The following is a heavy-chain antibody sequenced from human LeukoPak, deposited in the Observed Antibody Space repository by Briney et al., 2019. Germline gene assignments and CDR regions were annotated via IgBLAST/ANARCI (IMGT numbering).Heavy chain of an antibody. CDR3: ARVRYGNYFDY. D-gene: IGHD3-16*02. V-gene: IGHV3-7*04. CDR1: GFTFTDSW. Sequence: GGSLRLSCAASGFTFTDSWMSWVRQPPGKGLEWVVNIKPDGTEKSYVDSLKGRFTVSRDNAKNSLYLQMSSLRAEDTAVYYCARVRYGNYFDYWGQGTLVTVSS. CDR2: IKPDGTEK. J-gene: IGHJ4*02.